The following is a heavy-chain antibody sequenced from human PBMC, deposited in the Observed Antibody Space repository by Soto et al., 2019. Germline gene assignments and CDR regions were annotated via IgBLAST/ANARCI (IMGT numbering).Heavy chain of an antibody. Sequence: ASVKVSCKVSGYTLTELSMHWVRQAPGKGLEWMGGFDPEDGETIYAQKFQGRVTMTEDTSTDTAYMELSSLRSEDTALYYCAKPYDSSGSYLPFDSWGQGTLVTVSS. V-gene: IGHV1-24*01. CDR3: AKPYDSSGSYLPFDS. CDR2: FDPEDGET. J-gene: IGHJ4*02. D-gene: IGHD3-22*01. CDR1: GYTLTELS.